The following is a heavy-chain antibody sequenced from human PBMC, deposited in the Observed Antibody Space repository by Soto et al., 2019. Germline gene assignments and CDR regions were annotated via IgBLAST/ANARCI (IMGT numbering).Heavy chain of an antibody. V-gene: IGHV4-59*08. CDR2: HYSDST. CDR1: DGSVDSHH. D-gene: IGHD3-16*01. J-gene: IGHJ5*02. Sequence: QVQLQESGPGLLKPSETLSLTCTVSDGSVDSHHWTWIRQPPGKGLEWIGHYSDSTSYSPSLKSRVSISADTSRNQFSLKLTSVTAADTAVYFCTTYRRGEGGRGSWSQGALVTVSS. CDR3: TTYRRGEGGRGS.